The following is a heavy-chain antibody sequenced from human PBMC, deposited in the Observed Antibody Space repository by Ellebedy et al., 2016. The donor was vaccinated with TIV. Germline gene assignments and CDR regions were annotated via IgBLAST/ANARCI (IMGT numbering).Heavy chain of an antibody. CDR1: GDSISRSSYY. Sequence: SETLSLTCTVSGDSISRSSYYWGWIRQPPGKGLEWIGSIYYTGSTDYHPSLKSRVAISADTSKNQFSLRLSSVTAADTAVYYCARWFGELLYVRWFDPWGQGTLVTVSS. CDR3: ARWFGELLYVRWFDP. D-gene: IGHD3-10*01. V-gene: IGHV4-39*01. J-gene: IGHJ5*02. CDR2: IYYTGST.